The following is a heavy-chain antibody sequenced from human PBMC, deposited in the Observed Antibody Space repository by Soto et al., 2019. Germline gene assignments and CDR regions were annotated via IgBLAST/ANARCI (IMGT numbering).Heavy chain of an antibody. Sequence: GESLKISCKGSGYSFTSYWISWVRQMPGKGLEWMGRIDPSDSYTNYRPSFQGHVTISADKSISTAYLQWSSLKASDTAMYYCARTPVVPAADPYYYYYGMDVWGQGTTVTVSS. J-gene: IGHJ6*02. V-gene: IGHV5-10-1*01. CDR1: GYSFTSYW. D-gene: IGHD2-2*01. CDR3: ARTPVVPAADPYYYYYGMDV. CDR2: IDPSDSYT.